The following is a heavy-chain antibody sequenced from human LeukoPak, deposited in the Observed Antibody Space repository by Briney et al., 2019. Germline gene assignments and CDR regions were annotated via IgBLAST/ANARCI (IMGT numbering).Heavy chain of an antibody. D-gene: IGHD3-22*01. V-gene: IGHV4-4*07. J-gene: IGHJ4*02. CDR2: IYTSGST. CDR1: GGSISSYY. Sequence: PSETLSLTCTVSGGSISSYYWSWIRQPAGKGLEWIGRIYTSGSTNYNPSLKSRVTMSVDTPKNQFSLKLSSVTAADTAVYYCARDSYYYDGSGSYRFDYWGQGTLVTVSS. CDR3: ARDSYYYDGSGSYRFDY.